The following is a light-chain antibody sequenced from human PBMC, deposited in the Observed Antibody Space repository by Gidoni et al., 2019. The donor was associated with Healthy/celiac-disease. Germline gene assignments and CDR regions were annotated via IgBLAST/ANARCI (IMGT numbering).Light chain of an antibody. V-gene: IGKV1-39*01. Sequence: DIQMTQYPSSLSASVGDRVTITCRASQSISSYLNWYQQKPGNAPKLLIYAASSLQSGVPSSFSGSGSGTDFTLTISSLQPEDFATYYCQQSYSTSWTFGQGTKVEIK. CDR3: QQSYSTSWT. CDR2: AAS. CDR1: QSISSY. J-gene: IGKJ1*01.